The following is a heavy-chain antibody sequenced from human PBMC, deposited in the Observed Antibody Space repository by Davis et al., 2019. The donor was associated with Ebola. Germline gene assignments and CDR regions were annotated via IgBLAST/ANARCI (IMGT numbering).Heavy chain of an antibody. CDR2: ISGSGGST. Sequence: GESLKISCAASGFTFSDYYMSWIRQAPGKGLEWVSAISGSGGSTYSADSVKGRFTISRDNSKNTLYLQMNSLRAEDTAVYYCAKGGGTSSSDFRRTWGQGTLVTVSS. D-gene: IGHD6-6*01. CDR3: AKGGGTSSSDFRRT. J-gene: IGHJ5*02. CDR1: GFTFSDYY. V-gene: IGHV3-23*01.